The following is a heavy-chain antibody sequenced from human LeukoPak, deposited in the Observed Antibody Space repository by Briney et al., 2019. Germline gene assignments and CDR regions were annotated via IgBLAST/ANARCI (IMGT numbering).Heavy chain of an antibody. CDR2: ISSSSSTI. Sequence: PGGSLRLSCAASGFTFSDYFMSWIRQAPGKGLEWVSYISSSSSTIYYADSVKGRFTISRDNAKNSLYLQMNSLRDEDTAVYYCARIAAAGTGPGDYWGQGTLVTVSS. V-gene: IGHV3-11*04. CDR1: GFTFSDYF. J-gene: IGHJ4*02. CDR3: ARIAAAGTGPGDY. D-gene: IGHD6-13*01.